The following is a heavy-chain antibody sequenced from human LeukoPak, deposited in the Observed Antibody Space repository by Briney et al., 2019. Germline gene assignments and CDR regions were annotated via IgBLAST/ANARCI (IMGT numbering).Heavy chain of an antibody. CDR1: GYSISSGYY. V-gene: IGHV4-38-2*01. CDR2: IYHNGNT. CDR3: ARVRYNYGDSDY. D-gene: IGHD3-10*01. J-gene: IGHJ4*02. Sequence: SETLSLTCAVSGYSISSGYYWGWIRQPPGKGLEWIGTIYHNGNTYYNPSLKSRVTLSVDTSKNQFSLKLSSVTAADTAVYYCARVRYNYGDSDYWGQGTLVTVSS.